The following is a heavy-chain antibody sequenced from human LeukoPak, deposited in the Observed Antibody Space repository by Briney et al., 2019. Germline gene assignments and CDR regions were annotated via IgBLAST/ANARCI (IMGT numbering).Heavy chain of an antibody. J-gene: IGHJ6*02. CDR2: IYYSGST. Sequence: SETLSLTCTVSGGSISSGDYYWSWIRQPPGKGLEWIGYIYYSGSTNYNPSLKSRVTISVDTSKNQFSLKLSSVTAADTAVYYCARVPSSGWYNYYYGMDVWGQGTTVTVSS. V-gene: IGHV4-61*08. CDR1: GGSISSGDYY. CDR3: ARVPSSGWYNYYYGMDV. D-gene: IGHD6-19*01.